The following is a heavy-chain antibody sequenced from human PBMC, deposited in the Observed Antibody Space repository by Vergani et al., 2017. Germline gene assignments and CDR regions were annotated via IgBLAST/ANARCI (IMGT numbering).Heavy chain of an antibody. CDR3: ARHKRRADFWSGTYYYYYMDV. V-gene: IGHV1-18*01. Sequence: QVQLVQSGAEVKKPGASVKVSCKASGYTFTSYGISWVRQAPGQGLEWMGWISAYNGNTNYAQKLQGRVTMTTDTSTSTAYMELRSLRSDDTAVYYCARHKRRADFWSGTYYYYYMDVWGKGTTVTVSS. D-gene: IGHD3-3*01. CDR1: GYTFTSYG. J-gene: IGHJ6*03. CDR2: ISAYNGNT.